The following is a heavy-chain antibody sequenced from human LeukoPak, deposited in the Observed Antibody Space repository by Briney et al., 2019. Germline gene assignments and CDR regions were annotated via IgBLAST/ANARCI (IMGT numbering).Heavy chain of an antibody. V-gene: IGHV3-7*05. CDR1: GFTFNRYW. J-gene: IGHJ4*02. Sequence: PGGSLRLSCAASGFTFNRYWMTWVRQAPGKGLEWVANIKQDGSEKYYVDSVKGRFTMSRDNAKNSLYLQMNSLRAEDTAVYYCVRKSAARRTSEFDYWGQGSLVTVSS. CDR2: IKQDGSEK. D-gene: IGHD6-6*01. CDR3: VRKSAARRTSEFDY.